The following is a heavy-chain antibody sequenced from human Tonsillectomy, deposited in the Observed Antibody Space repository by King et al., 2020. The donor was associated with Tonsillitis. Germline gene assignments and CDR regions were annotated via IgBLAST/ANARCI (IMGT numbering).Heavy chain of an antibody. Sequence: QLVQSGAEVKKPGASVKVSCKASGYTFTGYYMHWVRQAPGQGLEWMGWINPNSGGTNSAQRFQGRVTMTRDTSITTAYMELSRLRSDDTAVYYCALSYCSVGSCYRGGFDYWGQGPLVTVSS. V-gene: IGHV1-2*02. J-gene: IGHJ4*02. CDR2: INPNSGGT. CDR1: GYTFTGYY. D-gene: IGHD2-15*01. CDR3: ALSYCSVGSCYRGGFDY.